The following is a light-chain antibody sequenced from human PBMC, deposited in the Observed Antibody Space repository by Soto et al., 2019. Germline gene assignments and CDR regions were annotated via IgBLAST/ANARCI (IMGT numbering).Light chain of an antibody. V-gene: IGLV1-44*01. J-gene: IGLJ1*01. CDR1: RSNIGSNP. CDR3: AAWDDSLNGYV. Sequence: QSVLTQPPSASGTPGQRVTISCSGSRSNIGSNPVNWYQQLPGTAPKLLIYSNNQRPSRVPDRFSGSKSGTSASLAISGLQSEDEADYYCAAWDDSLNGYVFGTGTKLTVL. CDR2: SNN.